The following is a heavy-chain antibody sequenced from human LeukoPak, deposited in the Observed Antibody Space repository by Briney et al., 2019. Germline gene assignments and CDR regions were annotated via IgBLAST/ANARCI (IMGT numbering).Heavy chain of an antibody. D-gene: IGHD3-3*01. CDR3: ARVVIRGDYDFWSGYFDY. CDR1: GGSISSSSYY. Sequence: PSETLSLTCTVSGGSISSSSYYWGWIRQPPGKGLEWIGSIYYSGSTYYNPSLKSRVTISVDTSKNQFSLKLSSVTAADTAMYYCARVVIRGDYDFWSGYFDYWGQGTLVTVSS. CDR2: IYYSGST. V-gene: IGHV4-39*07. J-gene: IGHJ4*02.